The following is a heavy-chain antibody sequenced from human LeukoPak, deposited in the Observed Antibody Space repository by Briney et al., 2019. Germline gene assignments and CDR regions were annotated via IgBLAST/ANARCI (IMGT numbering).Heavy chain of an antibody. J-gene: IGHJ6*02. CDR1: GFTFTGYY. Sequence: ASVKVSCKASGFTFTGYYMHWVRQAPGQGLEWMGWINPNSGGTNYAQKFQGRVTMTRDTSISTAHMELSRLRSDDTAVYYCAREAHHYDILTGYYNYYGMDVWGQGTTVTVSS. D-gene: IGHD3-9*01. CDR3: AREAHHYDILTGYYNYYGMDV. CDR2: INPNSGGT. V-gene: IGHV1-2*02.